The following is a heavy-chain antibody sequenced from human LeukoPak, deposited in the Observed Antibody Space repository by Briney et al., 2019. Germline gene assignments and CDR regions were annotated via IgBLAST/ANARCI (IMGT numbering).Heavy chain of an antibody. J-gene: IGHJ4*02. CDR3: AKEPRGSYYGLLDY. D-gene: IGHD1-26*01. CDR1: GFTFSSNG. V-gene: IGHV3-30*18. Sequence: GGSLRLSCAASGFTFSSNGMHWVRQAPGKGLEWVAVISYDGSNKYYADSVKGRFTISRDNSKNTLYLQMNSLRAEDTAVYYCAKEPRGSYYGLLDYWGQGTLVTVSS. CDR2: ISYDGSNK.